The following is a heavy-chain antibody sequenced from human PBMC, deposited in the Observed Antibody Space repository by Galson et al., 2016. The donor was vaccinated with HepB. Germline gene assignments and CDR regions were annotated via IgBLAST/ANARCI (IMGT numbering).Heavy chain of an antibody. V-gene: IGHV1-69*06. CDR2: IIPIFGTA. Sequence: SVKVSCKASGGAFSRYSFTWVRQDPGQGLEWMGGIIPIFGTANYTQKFQGRVTITADKSTSTVYMELSSLRPEDTAVYFCAVGNSGYDSGIYNYWGQGTLVTVSS. CDR3: AVGNSGYDSGIYNY. D-gene: IGHD5-12*01. J-gene: IGHJ4*02. CDR1: GGAFSRYS.